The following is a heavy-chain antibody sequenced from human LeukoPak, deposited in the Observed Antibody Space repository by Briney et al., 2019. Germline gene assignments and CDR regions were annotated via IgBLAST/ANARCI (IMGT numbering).Heavy chain of an antibody. CDR1: GFTFSDYY. J-gene: IGHJ4*02. CDR2: ISSSSAST. Sequence: GGSLRLSCAASGFTFSDYYMSWIRQTPGKGLEWVSDISSSSASTNYVDSVKGRFTISRDNAKNSLHLQMNSLRAEDTAVYYCTRSGSDIVVVPAASDYWGQGTLVTVSS. CDR3: TRSGSDIVVVPAASDY. V-gene: IGHV3-11*03. D-gene: IGHD2-2*01.